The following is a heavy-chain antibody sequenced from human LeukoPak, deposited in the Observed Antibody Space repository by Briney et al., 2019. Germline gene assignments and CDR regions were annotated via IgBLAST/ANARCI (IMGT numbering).Heavy chain of an antibody. J-gene: IGHJ4*02. V-gene: IGHV3-74*03. D-gene: IGHD3-3*01. CDR1: GFAFSKYR. CDR3: VRASGYLHDFDF. CDR2: ISKDGATR. Sequence: QPGGSRILSCEASGFAFSKYRMHWVRQAPGKGLVWVSFISKDGATRTYVDSVRDRFTISRDNSKNILFLQMNSLKSEDTAMYYCVRASGYLHDFDFWGQGPLDSVSS.